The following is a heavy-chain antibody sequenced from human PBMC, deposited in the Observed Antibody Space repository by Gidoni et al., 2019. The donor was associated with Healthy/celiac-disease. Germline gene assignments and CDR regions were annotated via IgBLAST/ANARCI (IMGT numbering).Heavy chain of an antibody. CDR2: INPNSGGT. CDR1: GYTFTGYY. J-gene: IGHJ3*02. CDR3: ARDLGGSALDI. V-gene: IGHV1-2*02. D-gene: IGHD3-3*01. Sequence: QAQLVQSGAEVKQPGASAKASCKASGYTFTGYYMHRVRQAPGQGLEWMGWINPNSGGTNYAQKFQGRVTMTRDTSISTAYMELSRLRSDDTAVYDCARDLGGSALDIWGQGTMVTVSS.